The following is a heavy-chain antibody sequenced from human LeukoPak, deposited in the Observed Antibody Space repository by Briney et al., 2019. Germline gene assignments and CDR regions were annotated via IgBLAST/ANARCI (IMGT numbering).Heavy chain of an antibody. Sequence: GGSLRLSCAASGFTFSSYAMSWVRQAPGKGLEWVSAISGSGGSTYYADSVKGRFTISRDNSKNTLYLKMNSLRAEDTAVYYCAKRPMRRYYDILTGYPLDYWGQGTLVTVSS. D-gene: IGHD3-9*01. CDR3: AKRPMRRYYDILTGYPLDY. V-gene: IGHV3-23*01. CDR1: GFTFSSYA. J-gene: IGHJ4*02. CDR2: ISGSGGST.